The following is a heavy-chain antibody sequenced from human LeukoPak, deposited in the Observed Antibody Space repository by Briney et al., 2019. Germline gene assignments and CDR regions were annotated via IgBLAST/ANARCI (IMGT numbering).Heavy chain of an antibody. CDR2: VNTDGSST. CDR1: GFTFSSYW. CDR3: ARDWWVPVSGDV. D-gene: IGHD2-15*01. V-gene: IGHV3-74*01. J-gene: IGHJ6*04. Sequence: TGGSLRLSCAASGFTFSSYWMHWVRHAPGKGLVWVSRVNTDGSSTSYADSVKGRFTISRDNAKNTLYLQMNSLRAEDTAVYYCARDWWVPVSGDVWGKGTTVTVSS.